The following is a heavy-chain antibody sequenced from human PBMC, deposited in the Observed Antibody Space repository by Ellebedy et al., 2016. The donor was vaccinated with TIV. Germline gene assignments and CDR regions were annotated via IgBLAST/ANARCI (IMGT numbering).Heavy chain of an antibody. V-gene: IGHV2-5*01. D-gene: IGHD3-3*01. CDR1: GFSLNTSGVA. CDR2: IYWNGDK. J-gene: IGHJ3*02. CDR3: AHSRFPLFYDDSINHATDAFDI. Sequence: SGPTLVKPTQTLTLTCTLSGFSLNTSGVAVGWIRQPPGKALEWLGLIYWNGDKRYSPSLKSRLTITMDAPKKQVVLTLINMGPVDTATYFCAHSRFPLFYDDSINHATDAFDIWGQGTMVTVSS.